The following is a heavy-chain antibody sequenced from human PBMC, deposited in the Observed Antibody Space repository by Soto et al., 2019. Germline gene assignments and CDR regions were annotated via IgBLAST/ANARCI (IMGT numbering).Heavy chain of an antibody. CDR2: IYHSGST. Sequence: QVQLQESGPGLVKPSGTLSLTCAVSGGSISSSNWWSWVRQPPGKGLEWIGEIYHSGSTNYNPSLQRRVTLSAAGPQNQFSLKLGCVTAADTAVSYCASIIAVAGTDYWGQGTLVTVSS. J-gene: IGHJ4*02. CDR3: ASIIAVAGTDY. V-gene: IGHV4-4*02. D-gene: IGHD6-19*01. CDR1: GGSISSSNW.